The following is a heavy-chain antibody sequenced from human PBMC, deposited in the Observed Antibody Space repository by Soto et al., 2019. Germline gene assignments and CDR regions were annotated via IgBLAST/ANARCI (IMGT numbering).Heavy chain of an antibody. V-gene: IGHV3-23*01. Sequence: GGSLRLSCAASGFTFSSYAMSWVRQAPGKGLEWVSAISGSGGSTYYADSVKGRFTISRDNSKNTLYLQMNSLRAEDTAVYYCAKEASIVVVVAATFGGEYYFDYWGQGTLVTVSS. CDR2: ISGSGGST. CDR1: GFTFSSYA. CDR3: AKEASIVVVVAATFGGEYYFDY. D-gene: IGHD2-15*01. J-gene: IGHJ4*02.